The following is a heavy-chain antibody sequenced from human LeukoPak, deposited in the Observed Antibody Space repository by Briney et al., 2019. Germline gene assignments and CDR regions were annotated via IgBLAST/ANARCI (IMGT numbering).Heavy chain of an antibody. CDR3: ASGFTSMAFDY. V-gene: IGHV4-59*01. Sequence: KPSETLSLTCTVSGGSISNYYWTWVQQPPGKGLEWIGYISYSGSTNYNPSLKSRVTISVDTSKKQFSLKLSSVTAADTAVYYCASGFTSMAFDYWGQGTLVSVSS. CDR1: GGSISNYY. J-gene: IGHJ4*02. CDR2: ISYSGST. D-gene: IGHD5-18*01.